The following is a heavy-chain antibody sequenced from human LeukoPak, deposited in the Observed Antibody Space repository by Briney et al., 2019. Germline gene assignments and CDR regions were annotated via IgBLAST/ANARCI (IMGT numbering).Heavy chain of an antibody. J-gene: IGHJ4*02. D-gene: IGHD7-27*01. Sequence: ASVQVSCKASGYTFTSCDINWVRQATGQGLEWMGWMNPNSGNTGYAQKFQGRVTMTRNTSISTAYMELSSLRSGDTAVYYCADLLGISGYWGQGTLVTVSS. CDR2: MNPNSGNT. CDR3: ADLLGISGY. V-gene: IGHV1-8*01. CDR1: GYTFTSCD.